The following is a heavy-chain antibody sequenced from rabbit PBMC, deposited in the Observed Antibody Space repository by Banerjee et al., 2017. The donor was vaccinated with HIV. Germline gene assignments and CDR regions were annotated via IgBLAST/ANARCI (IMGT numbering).Heavy chain of an antibody. CDR2: IYAGSSGST. V-gene: IGHV1S45*01. CDR1: GFSFSSSYW. CDR3: ARAISNYSKPFYFNF. J-gene: IGHJ4*01. Sequence: QEQLEESGGDLVKPEGSLTLTCTASGFSFSSSYWICWVRQAPGKGLEWIGCIYAGSSGSTYYASWAKGRFTISKVSSTTVTLQMTSLTAADTATYFCARAISNYSKPFYFNFWGPGTLVTVS. D-gene: IGHD8-1*01.